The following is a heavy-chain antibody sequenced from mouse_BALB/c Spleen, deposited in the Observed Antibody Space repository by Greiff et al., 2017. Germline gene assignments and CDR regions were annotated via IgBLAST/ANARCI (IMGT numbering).Heavy chain of an antibody. D-gene: IGHD1-1*02. J-gene: IGHJ4*01. Sequence: EVKLVESGPELVKPGASVKMSCKASGYTFTSYVMHWVKQKPGQGLEWIGYINPYNDGTKYNEKFKGKATLTSDKSSSTAYMELSSLTSEDSAVYYCAWYYYAMDYWGQGTSVTVSS. V-gene: IGHV1-14*01. CDR2: INPYNDGT. CDR1: GYTFTSYV. CDR3: AWYYYAMDY.